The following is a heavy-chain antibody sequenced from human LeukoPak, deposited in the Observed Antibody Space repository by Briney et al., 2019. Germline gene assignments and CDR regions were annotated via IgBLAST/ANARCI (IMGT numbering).Heavy chain of an antibody. Sequence: GASVKVSCTVSGYTLTELSMHWVRQAPGQGLEWMGIINPSGGSTSYAQKFQGRVTMTRDTSTSTVYMELSSLRSEDTAVYYCAREREAPTNWFDPWGQGTLVTVSS. CDR3: AREREAPTNWFDP. CDR1: GYTLTELS. V-gene: IGHV1-46*01. CDR2: INPSGGST. J-gene: IGHJ5*02.